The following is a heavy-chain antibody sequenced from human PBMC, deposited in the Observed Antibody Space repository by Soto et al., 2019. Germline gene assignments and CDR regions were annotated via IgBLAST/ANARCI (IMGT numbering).Heavy chain of an antibody. V-gene: IGHV1-24*01. J-gene: IGHJ4*02. Sequence: ASVKVSCKVSGYTLTELSMHWVRQAPGKGLEWMGGFDPEDGETIYAQKFQGRVTMTEDTSTDTAYMELSSLRSEDTAVYYCARTGKYYYDSSGYPGFDYWGQGTLVTVSS. CDR3: ARTGKYYYDSSGYPGFDY. CDR2: FDPEDGET. D-gene: IGHD3-22*01. CDR1: GYTLTELS.